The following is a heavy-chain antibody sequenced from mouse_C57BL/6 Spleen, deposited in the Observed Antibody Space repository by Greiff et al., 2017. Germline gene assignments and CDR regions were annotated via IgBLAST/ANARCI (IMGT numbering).Heavy chain of an antibody. CDR3: AREFHYGSSYGYCDV. CDR2: IHPNSGST. J-gene: IGHJ1*03. D-gene: IGHD1-1*01. V-gene: IGHV1-64*01. Sequence: QVQLKESGAELMKPGASVKLSCKATGYTFTGYWIEWVKPRPGHGLEWIGMIHPNSGSTNYNEKFKSKATLTVDKSSSTAYMQLSSLTSEDSAVYYCAREFHYGSSYGYCDVWGTGTTGTVSS. CDR1: GYTFTGYW.